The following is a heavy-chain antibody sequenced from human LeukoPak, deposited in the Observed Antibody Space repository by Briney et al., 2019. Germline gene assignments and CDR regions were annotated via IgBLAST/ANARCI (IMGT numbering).Heavy chain of an antibody. Sequence: SGPTLVNPTQSLTLTCTFSGFSLSNVEVAVAWIRQPPGKALEWPALTYRNDDKRYSPSLKDRLSITGDTSRSQVVLTLTNMDPVDTATYYCARTGSRSRLYFDYWGQGILVTVSS. CDR2: TYRNDDK. D-gene: IGHD6-13*01. V-gene: IGHV2-5*01. J-gene: IGHJ4*02. CDR1: GFSLSNVEVA. CDR3: ARTGSRSRLYFDY.